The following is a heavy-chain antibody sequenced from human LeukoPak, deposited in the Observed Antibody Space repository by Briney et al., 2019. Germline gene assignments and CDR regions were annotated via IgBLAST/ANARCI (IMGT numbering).Heavy chain of an antibody. J-gene: IGHJ5*02. Sequence: SETLSLTCTVSGGSISSYYWSWIRQPPGKGLEWIGYIYYSGSTNYNPSLKSRVTISVDTSKNQFSLKLSSVTAADTAVYYCARDNHLCYKYNWFDPWGQGTLVTVSS. CDR3: ARDNHLCYKYNWFDP. CDR1: GGSISSYY. D-gene: IGHD3-10*02. CDR2: IYYSGST. V-gene: IGHV4-59*01.